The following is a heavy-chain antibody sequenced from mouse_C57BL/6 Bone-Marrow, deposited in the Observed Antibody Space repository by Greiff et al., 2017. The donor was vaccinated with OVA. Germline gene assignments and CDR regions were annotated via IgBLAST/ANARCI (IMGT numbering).Heavy chain of an antibody. CDR1: GYTFTDYE. Sequence: VQLQESGAELVRPGASVTLSCKASGYTFTDYEMHWVKQTPVHGLEWIGAIDPETGGTAYNQKFKGKAILTADKSSSTAYMELRSLTSEDSAVYYCTDSSGYDFDYWGQGTTLTVSS. CDR2: IDPETGGT. J-gene: IGHJ2*01. V-gene: IGHV1-15*01. D-gene: IGHD3-2*02. CDR3: TDSSGYDFDY.